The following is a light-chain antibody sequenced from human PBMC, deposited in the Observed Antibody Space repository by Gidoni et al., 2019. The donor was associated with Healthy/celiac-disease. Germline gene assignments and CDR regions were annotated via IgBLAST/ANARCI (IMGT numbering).Light chain of an antibody. V-gene: IGKV1-39*01. CDR2: AAS. J-gene: IGKJ5*01. CDR3: QQSYSTPSIT. Sequence: DIQMTQSPSSLSASVGDRVTITCRASQSISSYLNWYQQKPGKAPKLLIYAASSLQSGVPSRFSGSGSGTDFNITISSLQPEDFATYYCQQSYSTPSITFGQGTRLEIK. CDR1: QSISSY.